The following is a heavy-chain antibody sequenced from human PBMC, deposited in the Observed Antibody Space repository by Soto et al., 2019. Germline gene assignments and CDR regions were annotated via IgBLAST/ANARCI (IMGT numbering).Heavy chain of an antibody. CDR1: GGSFSGYY. J-gene: IGHJ3*02. D-gene: IGHD6-13*01. Sequence: SETLSLTCAVYGGSFSGYYWSWIRQPPGKGLEWIGEINHSGSTNYNPSLKSRVTISVDTSKNQFSLKLSSLRSEDTAVYYCARDSLVIAAPAFDIWGQGAMVTVSS. CDR2: INHSGST. CDR3: ARDSLVIAAPAFDI. V-gene: IGHV4-34*01.